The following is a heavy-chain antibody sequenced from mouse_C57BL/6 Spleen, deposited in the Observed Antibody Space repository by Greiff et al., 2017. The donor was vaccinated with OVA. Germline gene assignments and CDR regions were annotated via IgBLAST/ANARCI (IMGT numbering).Heavy chain of an antibody. CDR3: ARTPGRDAMDY. D-gene: IGHD4-1*01. CDR1: GFTFSDYG. Sequence: EVHLVESGGGLVKPGGSLKLSCAASGFTFSDYGMHWVRQAPEKGLEWVAYISSGSSTIYYADTVKGRFTISRDNAKNTLFLQMTSLRSEDTAMYYCARTPGRDAMDYWGQGTSVTVSS. CDR2: ISSGSSTI. J-gene: IGHJ4*01. V-gene: IGHV5-17*01.